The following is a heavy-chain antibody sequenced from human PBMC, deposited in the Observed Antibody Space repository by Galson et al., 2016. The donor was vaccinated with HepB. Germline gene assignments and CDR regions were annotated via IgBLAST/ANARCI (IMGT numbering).Heavy chain of an antibody. V-gene: IGHV3-30*18. J-gene: IGHJ6*02. Sequence: LRLSCAVSGFTFSTYDMHWVRQAPGKGLEWVAVISYDGSNKYYADSVKGRFTISRDNSKNTLYLQMNSLRAEDTAVYYCANRFHTCSGGSCYYYGMDVWGQGTTVTVSS. CDR3: ANRFHTCSGGSCYYYGMDV. D-gene: IGHD2-15*01. CDR1: GFTFSTYD. CDR2: ISYDGSNK.